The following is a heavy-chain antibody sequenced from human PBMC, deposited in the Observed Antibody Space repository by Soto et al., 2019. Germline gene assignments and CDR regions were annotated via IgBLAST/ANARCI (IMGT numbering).Heavy chain of an antibody. V-gene: IGHV3-30-3*01. CDR1: GFIFSNYY. D-gene: IGHD2-2*01. CDR3: ASARCSTACYLIDY. CDR2: ISRVGSLI. J-gene: IGHJ4*02. Sequence: HPGGSLRLSCAASGFIFSNYYMNWVRQAPGKGLEWVALISRVGSLIFYEAPLKGRATISRKIAANTVYLLINNLRVDDTVVYHCASARCSTACYLIDYWGLGTLVTVSS.